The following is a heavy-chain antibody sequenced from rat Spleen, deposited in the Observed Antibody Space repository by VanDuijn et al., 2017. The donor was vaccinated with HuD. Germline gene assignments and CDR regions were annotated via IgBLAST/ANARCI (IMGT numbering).Heavy chain of an antibody. CDR2: INSAGNT. CDR3: ARGGYYFDY. Sequence: EVQLQESGPGLVKPSQSLSLTCSVTGYSISSAYRWNWIREFPGNKLEWMGYINSAGNTIYNPSLTGRISITRDTSKNQFFLQLNSVTTEDTATYYCARGGYYFDYWGQGVMVTVSS. J-gene: IGHJ2*01. V-gene: IGHV3-3*01. D-gene: IGHD4-3*01. CDR1: GYSISSAYR.